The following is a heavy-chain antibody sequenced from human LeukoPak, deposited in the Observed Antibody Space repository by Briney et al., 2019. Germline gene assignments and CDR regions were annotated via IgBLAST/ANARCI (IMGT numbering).Heavy chain of an antibody. CDR2: IKQDGVDK. Sequence: GGSLRLSCAASGFTFSRSYMNWVRQAPGKGLEWVATIKQDGVDKYYVDSVKGRFTISRDTAKNSLYLQMNSLRAEDTAVYYCARDPSRYDLDYWGQGTLVAVSS. V-gene: IGHV3-7*01. CDR3: ARDPSRYDLDY. J-gene: IGHJ4*02. D-gene: IGHD5-12*01. CDR1: GFTFSRSY.